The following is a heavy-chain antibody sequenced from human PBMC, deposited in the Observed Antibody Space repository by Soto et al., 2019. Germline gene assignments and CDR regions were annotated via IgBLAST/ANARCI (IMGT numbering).Heavy chain of an antibody. CDR2: ISYDGKNE. J-gene: IGHJ3*02. CDR1: GFTFGAYS. CDR3: ARDGYSGRSEGFDI. D-gene: IGHD1-26*01. V-gene: IGHV3-30*04. Sequence: QVQLVESGGGVVQPGRSLRLSCAASGFTFGAYSMHWVRQPPGKGLEWVAVISYDGKNERYTDPVKGRFTVSRDNSKSTMYLQMNSLRSEDTAVYYCARDGYSGRSEGFDIWGQGTMVTVSS.